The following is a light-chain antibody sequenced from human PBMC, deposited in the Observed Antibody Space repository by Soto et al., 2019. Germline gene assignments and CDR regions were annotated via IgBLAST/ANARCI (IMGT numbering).Light chain of an antibody. CDR1: QSISSW. V-gene: IGKV1-5*01. J-gene: IGKJ1*01. CDR2: DAS. Sequence: DIQMTQSPSTLSASVGDRVTITCRASQSISSWLAWYQQKPGKAPNLLIYDASTLESGVPSRFSGSGSGTEFTLTISSLQPDDFATYYCQQYRSYRTFGQGTKVDIK. CDR3: QQYRSYRT.